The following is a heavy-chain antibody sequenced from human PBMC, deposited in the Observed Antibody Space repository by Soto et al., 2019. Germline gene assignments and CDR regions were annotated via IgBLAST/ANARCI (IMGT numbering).Heavy chain of an antibody. CDR1: GFSLSTSGVG. Sequence: QITLKESGPTLVKPTQTLTLTCTFSGFSLSTSGVGVGWIRQPPGKALECLALIYWDDAKRYSPSLKIRLTITKDTTKNQVVLTMTTMVPVDPATYYCAHYFYILVDDAFDIWGQGTMVTVSS. CDR3: AHYFYILVDDAFDI. CDR2: IYWDDAK. V-gene: IGHV2-5*02. J-gene: IGHJ3*02. D-gene: IGHD2-8*02.